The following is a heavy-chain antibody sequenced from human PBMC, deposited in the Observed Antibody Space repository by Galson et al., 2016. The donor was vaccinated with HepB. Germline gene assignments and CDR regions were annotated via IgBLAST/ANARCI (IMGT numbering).Heavy chain of an antibody. J-gene: IGHJ1*01. CDR3: ARDXXXSYMAN. D-gene: IGHD1-26*01. CDR2: SQHTGNT. Sequence: LSXXCIVXXGSVGXXXYFXXXIRQXPGXXXEWIGFSQHTGNTNSNPSLKSRVTISVDTSKNQFSLKMTSVAAADTAXYYCARDXXXSYMANWGVGTLXXVSS. V-gene: IGHV4-61*01. CDR1: XGSVGXXXYF.